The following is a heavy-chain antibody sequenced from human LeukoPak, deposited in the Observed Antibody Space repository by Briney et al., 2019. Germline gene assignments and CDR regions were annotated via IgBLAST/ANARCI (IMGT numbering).Heavy chain of an antibody. D-gene: IGHD6-13*01. CDR1: GFTFNDFW. J-gene: IGHJ4*02. Sequence: GGSLRLSCAASGFTFNDFWMSWVRQAPGEGLEWVANIRQDGGAKNCVDSVKGRFTISRDNPKKSLYLQMNSLRAEDTAVYYCAPPPIAATGNWGQGTLVTVSS. V-gene: IGHV3-7*01. CDR2: IRQDGGAK. CDR3: APPPIAATGN.